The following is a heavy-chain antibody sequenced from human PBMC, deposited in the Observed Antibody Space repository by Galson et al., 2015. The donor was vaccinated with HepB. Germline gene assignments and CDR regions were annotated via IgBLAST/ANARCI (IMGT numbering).Heavy chain of an antibody. V-gene: IGHV4-4*07. D-gene: IGHD3-10*01. CDR2: IYTSGST. Sequence: SETLSLTCTVSGGSISNYYWSWIRQPAGKGLEWIGRIYTSGSTNYNPSLKGRVTMSVDTSKKQFSLKLTSVTAADTAVYYCARGEGRYIFDYWGQGTLVTVSS. CDR3: ARGEGRYIFDY. J-gene: IGHJ4*02. CDR1: GGSISNYY.